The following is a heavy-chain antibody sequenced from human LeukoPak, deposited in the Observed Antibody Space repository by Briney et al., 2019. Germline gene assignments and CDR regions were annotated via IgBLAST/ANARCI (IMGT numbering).Heavy chain of an antibody. D-gene: IGHD2-15*01. J-gene: IGHJ5*02. CDR3: ARDLCSGGSCYSAWFDP. CDR1: GYTFTSYG. V-gene: IGHV1-18*04. Sequence: ASVKVSCKASGYTFTSYGISWVRQAPGQGLEWMGWISAYNGNTNYAQKLQGRVTMTTDTSTSTAYMELSSLRSDDTAVYYCARDLCSGGSCYSAWFDPWGQGTLVTVSS. CDR2: ISAYNGNT.